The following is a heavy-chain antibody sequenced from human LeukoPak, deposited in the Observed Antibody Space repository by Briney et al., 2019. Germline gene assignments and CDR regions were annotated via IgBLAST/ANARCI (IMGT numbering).Heavy chain of an antibody. Sequence: ASVKVSCKASGYTFTSYGISWVRQAPGQGLEWMGWISAYNGNTNYAQKLQGRVTMTTDTSTSTAYMELRSLRSDDTAVYYCARLTVTREESNWFDPWGQGTLVTVSS. V-gene: IGHV1-18*01. J-gene: IGHJ5*02. CDR1: GYTFTSYG. CDR3: ARLTVTREESNWFDP. CDR2: ISAYNGNT. D-gene: IGHD4-17*01.